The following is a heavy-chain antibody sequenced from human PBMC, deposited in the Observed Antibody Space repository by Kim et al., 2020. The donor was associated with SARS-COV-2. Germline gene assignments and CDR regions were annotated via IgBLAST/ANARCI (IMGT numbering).Heavy chain of an antibody. CDR1: GGSISSGNYF. CDR3: ARRHSGRGGGAWFDP. Sequence: SETLSLTCTVSGGSISSGNYFWGWIRQPPGKGLEWIGNFYYGGSTYYSPSLKSRVTMSADPSKNQFSLRLRSVTAADTAVYYCARRHSGRGGGAWFDPWGQGTLVTVSS. J-gene: IGHJ5*02. V-gene: IGHV4-39*01. D-gene: IGHD1-26*01. CDR2: FYYGGST.